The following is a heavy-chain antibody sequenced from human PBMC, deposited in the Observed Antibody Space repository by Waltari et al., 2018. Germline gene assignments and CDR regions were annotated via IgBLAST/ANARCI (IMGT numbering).Heavy chain of an antibody. D-gene: IGHD2-15*01. CDR1: GGSISSSSYY. CDR3: ARQYCSGGSCSFIDY. J-gene: IGHJ4*02. Sequence: QLQLQESGPGLVKPSETLSLTCTVSGGSISSSSYYWGWIRQPPGKGLEWIGSIYYSGSTYYNPSLKSRVTISVDTSKNQFSLKLSSVTAADTAVYYCARQYCSGGSCSFIDYWGQGTLVTVSS. V-gene: IGHV4-39*07. CDR2: IYYSGST.